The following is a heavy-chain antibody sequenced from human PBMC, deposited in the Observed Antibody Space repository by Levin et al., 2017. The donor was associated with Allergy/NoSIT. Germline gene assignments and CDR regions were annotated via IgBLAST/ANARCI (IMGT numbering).Heavy chain of an antibody. CDR1: GFEFTKYW. CDR3: ARPQWELLDYYGLDV. CDR2: IYPGDSDI. D-gene: IGHD1-26*01. J-gene: IGHJ6*02. Sequence: KVSCKGFGFEFTKYWIAWVRQMPGKDLEWMGAIYPGDSDIRYSPSFQGQVTISADTSISTAYLQWNSLKAADTAMYYCARPQWELLDYYGLDVWGQGTTVTVSS. V-gene: IGHV5-51*01.